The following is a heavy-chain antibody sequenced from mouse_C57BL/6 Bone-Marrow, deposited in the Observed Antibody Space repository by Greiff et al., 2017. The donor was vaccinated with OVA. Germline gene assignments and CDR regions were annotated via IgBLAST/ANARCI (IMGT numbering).Heavy chain of an antibody. D-gene: IGHD3-2*02. CDR2: IYPRDGST. V-gene: IGHV1-78*01. Sequence: VQLQQSDAELVKPGASVKISCKVSGYTFTDHTIHWMKQRPEQGLEWIGYIYPRDGSTKYNEKFKGKATLTADKSSSTAYMQLNSLTSEDYAVYFCARRAAQAYYAMDYWGQGTSVTVSS. CDR1: GYTFTDHT. J-gene: IGHJ4*01. CDR3: ARRAAQAYYAMDY.